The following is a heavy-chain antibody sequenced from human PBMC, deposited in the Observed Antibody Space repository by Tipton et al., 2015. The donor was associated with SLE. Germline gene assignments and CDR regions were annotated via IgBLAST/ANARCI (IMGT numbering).Heavy chain of an antibody. J-gene: IGHJ4*02. CDR3: ARHGHYYDAKSYPDY. CDR1: GFTFSSYSMN. D-gene: IGHD3-16*01. CDR2: VYYSGTT. Sequence: LRLSCAASGFTFSSYSMNWVRQAPGKGLEWIGTVYYSGTTYYNPSLKSRVTMSVDTSENQFSLKLTSVTATDTAVYYCARHGHYYDAKSYPDYWGQGILVTVSS. V-gene: IGHV4-59*04.